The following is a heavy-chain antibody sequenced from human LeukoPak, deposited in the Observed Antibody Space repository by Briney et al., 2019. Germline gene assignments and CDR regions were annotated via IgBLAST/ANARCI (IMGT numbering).Heavy chain of an antibody. CDR3: AKASYSSSWYEDAFDI. CDR1: GFTFDDYA. J-gene: IGHJ3*02. Sequence: PGGSLRLSCAASGFTFDDYAMHGVRQAPGRGLERVSGISWNSGSIGYADSVKGRFTISRDNAKNSLYLQMNSLRAEDTALYYCAKASYSSSWYEDAFDIWGQGTMVTVSS. CDR2: ISWNSGSI. V-gene: IGHV3-9*01. D-gene: IGHD6-13*01.